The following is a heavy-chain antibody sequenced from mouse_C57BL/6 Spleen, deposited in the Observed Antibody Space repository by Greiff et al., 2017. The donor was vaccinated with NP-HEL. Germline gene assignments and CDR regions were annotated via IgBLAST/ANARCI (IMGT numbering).Heavy chain of an antibody. CDR1: FSPFTLSF. D-gene: IGHD1-1*01. Sequence: QLQQPGTELVTPSAPLPLSFPSSFSPFTLSFLPFFPPIPLQCLYWIGNINPSNGGTNYNEKFKSKATLTVDKSSSTAYMQLSSLTSEDSAVYYCARSGVVATNYFDYWGQGTTLTVSS. J-gene: IGHJ2*01. CDR2: INPSNGGT. CDR3: ARSGVVATNYFDY. V-gene: IGHV1-53*01.